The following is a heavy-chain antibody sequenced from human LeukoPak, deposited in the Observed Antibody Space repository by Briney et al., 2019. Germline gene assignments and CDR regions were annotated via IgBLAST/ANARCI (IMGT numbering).Heavy chain of an antibody. CDR2: MNPNSGNT. CDR3: ARYCSGGSCYGHYYGMDV. CDR1: GYTFTSYD. J-gene: IGHJ6*02. V-gene: IGHV1-8*01. Sequence: GASVKVSCKASGYTFTSYDINWVRQATGQGLEWMGWMNPNSGNTGYAQKFQGRVTMTRNTSISTAYMELSSLRSEDTAVYYCARYCSGGSCYGHYYGMDVWGQGTTVTVSS. D-gene: IGHD2-15*01.